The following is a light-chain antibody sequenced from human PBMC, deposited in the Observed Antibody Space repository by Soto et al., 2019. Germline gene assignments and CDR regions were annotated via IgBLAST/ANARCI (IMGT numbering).Light chain of an antibody. CDR1: QTINNN. Sequence: EIVLTQAPATLSVSPGGRASLSCRASQTINNNVAWYQLKDGQVPRLLIYGASTRATDVPARFSGTGSGTEFTLTISSLQSEDFALYYCQQYNDWPLTFGQGTKVDI. V-gene: IGKV3-15*01. CDR2: GAS. CDR3: QQYNDWPLT. J-gene: IGKJ1*01.